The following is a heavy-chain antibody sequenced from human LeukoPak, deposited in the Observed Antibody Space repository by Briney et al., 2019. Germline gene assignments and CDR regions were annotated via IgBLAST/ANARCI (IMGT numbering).Heavy chain of an antibody. J-gene: IGHJ4*02. CDR3: ARGVSEITMIVVVTFDY. D-gene: IGHD3-22*01. V-gene: IGHV4-4*07. CDR1: GGSISGFD. CDR2: ISFSGST. Sequence: SETLSLTCTVSGGSISGFDWNWIRQSAGKGLEWIGRISFSGSTNYNPSLQSRVTMSVDTSKNQFSLKLSSVTAADTAVYYCARGVSEITMIVVVTFDYWGQGTLVTVSS.